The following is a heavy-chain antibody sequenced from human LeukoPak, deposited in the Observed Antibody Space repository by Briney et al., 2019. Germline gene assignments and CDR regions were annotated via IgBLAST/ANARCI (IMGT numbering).Heavy chain of an antibody. CDR1: GLTFSNVY. Sequence: GGSLRLSCAASGLTFSNVYMNWVRQAPGKGLEWVGRIKSKTEGGTTDFAAPVKGRFTISRDDSENTLYLQMNSLKIEDTAVYYCPYGANFYFDVWGRGTLVTVAS. CDR3: PYGANFYFDV. D-gene: IGHD4/OR15-4a*01. V-gene: IGHV3-15*07. CDR2: IKSKTEGGTT. J-gene: IGHJ2*01.